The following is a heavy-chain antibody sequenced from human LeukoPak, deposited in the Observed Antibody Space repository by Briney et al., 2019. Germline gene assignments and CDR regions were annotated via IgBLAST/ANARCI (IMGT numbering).Heavy chain of an antibody. J-gene: IGHJ3*02. D-gene: IGHD2-15*01. V-gene: IGHV3-53*01. CDR3: GKVYCSGGSCYPGTGAFDI. CDR2: IYSGGST. Sequence: GGSLRLSCAASGFTVSSNYMSWVRQAPGKGLEWVSVIYSGGSTYYADSVKGRFTISRHKSKNTLYLQMNSLRAEDTAVYYCGKVYCSGGSCYPGTGAFDIWGQGTMVTVSS. CDR1: GFTVSSNY.